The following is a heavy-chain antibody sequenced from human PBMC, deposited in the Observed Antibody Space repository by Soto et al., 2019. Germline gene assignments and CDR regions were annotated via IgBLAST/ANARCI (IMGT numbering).Heavy chain of an antibody. V-gene: IGHV3-7*03. J-gene: IGHJ4*02. Sequence: GGSLRLSCAASGFSFSGYWMSWVRQAPGKGLEWVANMKQDGSEEYYVDSVKGRFTISRDNAKNSLYLQMKSLRAEDTAVYYCARDLGYCSSTTCPQSFDYWGQGTLVTVSS. CDR2: MKQDGSEE. CDR3: ARDLGYCSSTTCPQSFDY. D-gene: IGHD2-2*01. CDR1: GFSFSGYW.